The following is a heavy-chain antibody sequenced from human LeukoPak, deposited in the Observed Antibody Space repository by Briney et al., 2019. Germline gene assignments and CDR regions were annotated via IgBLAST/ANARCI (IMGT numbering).Heavy chain of an antibody. J-gene: IGHJ3*02. D-gene: IGHD1-20*01. CDR1: GFTFSSYA. CDR2: ISYDGSNK. V-gene: IGHV3-30-3*01. Sequence: GRSLRLSCAASGFTFSSYAMHWVRQAPGKGLEWVAVISYDGSNKYYADSVKGRFTISRDNSKNTLYLQMNSLRAEDTAVYYCARGPNNWNDVAFDIWGQGTMVTVPS. CDR3: ARGPNNWNDVAFDI.